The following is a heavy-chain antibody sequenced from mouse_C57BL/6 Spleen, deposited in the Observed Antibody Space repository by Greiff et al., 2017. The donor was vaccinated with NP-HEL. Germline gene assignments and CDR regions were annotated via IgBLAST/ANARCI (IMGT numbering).Heavy chain of an antibody. CDR3: AKTGFAY. CDR1: GFSLTSYG. V-gene: IGHV2-2*01. Sequence: VQLQQSGPGLVQPSQRLSITCTVSGFSLTSYGVHWVRQSPGKGLEWLGVIWSGGSTDYNAAFISRLSISKDNSKSQVFFKMNSLQADDTAIYYCAKTGFAYWGQGTLVTVSA. CDR2: IWSGGST. J-gene: IGHJ3*01.